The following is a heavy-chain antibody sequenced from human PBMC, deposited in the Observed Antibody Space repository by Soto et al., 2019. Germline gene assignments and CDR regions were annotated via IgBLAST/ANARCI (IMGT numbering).Heavy chain of an antibody. Sequence: EVQLVESGGGLVQPGGSLRLSCAASGFTVSSNYMSWVRQAPGKGLEWVSVIYSGGSTYYADSVKGRFTISRDNSKNTLYLQMNSLRAEDTAVYYCARVRPSNYVPYYFDYWGQGTLVTVSS. CDR1: GFTVSSNY. CDR2: IYSGGST. J-gene: IGHJ4*02. D-gene: IGHD4-4*01. CDR3: ARVRPSNYVPYYFDY. V-gene: IGHV3-66*01.